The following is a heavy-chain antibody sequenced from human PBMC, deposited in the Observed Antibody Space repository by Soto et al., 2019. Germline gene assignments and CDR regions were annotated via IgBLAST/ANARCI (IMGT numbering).Heavy chain of an antibody. D-gene: IGHD3-22*01. V-gene: IGHV3-30-3*01. CDR3: ARPHPFDISGYNFDS. CDR2: ISDDGSNK. J-gene: IGHJ4*02. Sequence: RRLSCAASGFTFSICAMHWVRQAPGKGLEWVAVISDDGSNKYYADSVKGRFTISRDNSKNTLYLQMNSLRSDDTAIYYCARPHPFDISGYNFDSWGQGTPVTVSS. CDR1: GFTFSICA.